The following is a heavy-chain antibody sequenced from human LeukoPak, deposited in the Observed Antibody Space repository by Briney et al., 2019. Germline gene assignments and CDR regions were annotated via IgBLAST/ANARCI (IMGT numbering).Heavy chain of an antibody. CDR1: GGTFSSYA. J-gene: IGHJ4*02. CDR3: TKDLRYYYTDNHSTMDEHDY. CDR2: INPSGSST. V-gene: IGHV1-46*01. D-gene: IGHD2/OR15-2a*01. Sequence: ASVKLSCKASGGTFSSYAISWVRQAPGQGLEWMGIINPSGSSTSYAQKFQGRVTMTRDMSTSTVYMELSTLRAEDTALYYCTKDLRYYYTDNHSTMDEHDYWGQGTLVTVSS.